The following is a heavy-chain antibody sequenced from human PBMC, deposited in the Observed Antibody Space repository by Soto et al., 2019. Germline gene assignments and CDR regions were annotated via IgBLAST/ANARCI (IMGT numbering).Heavy chain of an antibody. J-gene: IGHJ6*02. CDR3: ARDRAIISAPTKEYVFEI. Sequence: SETLSLTCTVSGGSMNYYYWSWIRQPPGKGLEWIGYIYHSGTAEYNPSLKSRVTLSVDTSKSQFSLMMSSVTTADTAVYYCARDRAIISAPTKEYVFEIWGQGTTVTVSS. CDR2: IYHSGTA. V-gene: IGHV4-59*01. CDR1: GGSMNYYY. D-gene: IGHD5-12*01.